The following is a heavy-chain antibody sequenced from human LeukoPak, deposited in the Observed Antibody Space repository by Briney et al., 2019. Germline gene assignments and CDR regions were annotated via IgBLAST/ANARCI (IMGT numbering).Heavy chain of an antibody. CDR2: IYHSGST. CDR1: GGSISSGGYS. V-gene: IGHV4-30-2*01. J-gene: IGHJ4*02. D-gene: IGHD6-19*01. CDR3: ARHAPFGAVAGLYFDY. Sequence: SQTLSLTCAVSGGSISSGGYSWSWIRQPPGKGLEWIGYIYHSGSTYYNPSLKSRVTISVDTSKNQFSLKLSSVTAAYTAVYYCARHAPFGAVAGLYFDYWGQGTLVTVSS.